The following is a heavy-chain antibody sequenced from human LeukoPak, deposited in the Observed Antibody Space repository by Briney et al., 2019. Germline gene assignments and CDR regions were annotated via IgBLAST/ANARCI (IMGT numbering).Heavy chain of an antibody. V-gene: IGHV1-69*05. Sequence: ASVKVSCKASGGTFISYAINWVRQAPGQGLEWMGRIVPIFGTTNCAQKFQGRVTITTDESTSTAYMELSSLRSEDTAVYYCARDRGERGSSWSLPAHGFDIWGQGTMVTVSS. D-gene: IGHD6-13*01. CDR1: GGTFISYA. CDR3: ARDRGERGSSWSLPAHGFDI. CDR2: IVPIFGTT. J-gene: IGHJ3*02.